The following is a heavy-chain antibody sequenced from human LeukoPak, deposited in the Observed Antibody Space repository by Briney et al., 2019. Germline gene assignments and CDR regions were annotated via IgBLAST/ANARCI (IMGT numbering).Heavy chain of an antibody. CDR2: IKQDGSEK. V-gene: IGHV3-7*01. J-gene: IGHJ3*02. D-gene: IGHD3-22*01. Sequence: GGSLRLSCAASGFTFSSYWMSWVRQAPGKGLEWVANIKQDGSEKYYVDSVKGRFTISRDNAKNSLYLQMNSLRAEDTAVYYCARDPSEYYYDSSSWGGAFDIWGQGTMVTVSS. CDR1: GFTFSSYW. CDR3: ARDPSEYYYDSSSWGGAFDI.